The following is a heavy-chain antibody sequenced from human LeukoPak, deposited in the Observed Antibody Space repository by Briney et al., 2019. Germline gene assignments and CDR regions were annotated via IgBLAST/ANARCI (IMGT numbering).Heavy chain of an antibody. V-gene: IGHV3-53*01. CDR2: IFSNGDT. CDR1: EFTVSRNY. Sequence: GGSLRLSCTASEFTVSRNYMLWVRQAPGKGLEWDSLIFSNGDTHYADSVKGRFTISRDTSKNTVSLQMNSLRVEDTAMYYCTRDQMNYWGQGTLVTVSP. D-gene: IGHD5-24*01. J-gene: IGHJ4*02. CDR3: TRDQMNY.